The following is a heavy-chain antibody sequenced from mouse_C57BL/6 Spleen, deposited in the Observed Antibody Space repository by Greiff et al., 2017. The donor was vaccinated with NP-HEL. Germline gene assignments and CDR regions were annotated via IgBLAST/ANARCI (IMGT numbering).Heavy chain of an antibody. CDR2: ISNGGGST. V-gene: IGHV5-12*01. D-gene: IGHD4-1*01. CDR3: ARRRDWDYFDY. J-gene: IGHJ2*01. CDR1: GFTFSDYY. Sequence: EVKLVESGGGLVQPGGSLKLSCAASGFTFSDYYMYWVRQTPEKRLEWVAYISNGGGSTYYPDTVKGRFTISRDNAKNTLYLQMSRLKSEDTAMYYCARRRDWDYFDYWGQGTTLTVSS.